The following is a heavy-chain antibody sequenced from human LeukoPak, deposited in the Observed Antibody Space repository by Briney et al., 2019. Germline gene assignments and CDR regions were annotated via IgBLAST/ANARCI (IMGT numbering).Heavy chain of an antibody. CDR3: ARDPATVTSYYDY. CDR2: IWWDGSRT. J-gene: IGHJ4*02. Sequence: GGSLRLSWAVSGFSFSNYGFHWLRQAPGKGLEWVAVIWWDGSRTYYTDSVKGRFTISRDNSKSTLYLQMNSLRAGDTAMYYCARDPATVTSYYDYWGQGTLVTVSS. CDR1: GFSFSNYG. D-gene: IGHD4-4*01. V-gene: IGHV3-33*01.